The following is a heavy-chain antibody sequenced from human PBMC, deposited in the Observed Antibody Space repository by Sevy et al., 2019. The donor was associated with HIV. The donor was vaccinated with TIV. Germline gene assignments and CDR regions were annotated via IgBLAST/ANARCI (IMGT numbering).Heavy chain of an antibody. V-gene: IGHV3-13*01. CDR1: GFTFSTYD. CDR3: ARACAAAGGKSGPIDAFDI. Sequence: GGSLRLSCVASGFTFSTYDMHWVRQVKGKGLEWVSAIGTLKDTYYPDSVKGRFIMSREDAKNSLYLQMNSLRAGDTAVYYCARACAAAGGKSGPIDAFDIWGQGTLVTVSS. CDR2: IGTLKDT. D-gene: IGHD6-13*01. J-gene: IGHJ3*02.